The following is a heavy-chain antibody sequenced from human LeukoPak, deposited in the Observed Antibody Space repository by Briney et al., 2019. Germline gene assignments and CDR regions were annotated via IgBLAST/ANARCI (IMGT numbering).Heavy chain of an antibody. V-gene: IGHV1-69*05. D-gene: IGHD3-9*01. CDR2: IIPIFGTA. J-gene: IGHJ4*02. CDR3: AREIRDYDILPPAYYFDY. Sequence: SVKVSCKASGGTFSSYAISWVRQAPGQGLEWMGRIIPIFGTANYAQKFQGRVTITTDESTSTAYMELSSLRSEDTAVYYCAREIRDYDILPPAYYFDYWGQGTLVTVSS. CDR1: GGTFSSYA.